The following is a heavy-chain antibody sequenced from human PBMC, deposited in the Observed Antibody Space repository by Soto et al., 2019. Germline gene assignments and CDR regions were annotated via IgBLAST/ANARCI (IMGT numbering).Heavy chain of an antibody. Sequence: EVQLLESGGGLVQPGGSLRLSCAASGFSFSTYAMSWVRQAPGKGLEWVSTVGRGDSTFYADSVRGRFTISRDNARNSLSLQMNSLSDEDTAVYYCAKSGDSAGWGIDFWGQGTLVTVSS. CDR2: VGRGDST. V-gene: IGHV3-23*01. J-gene: IGHJ4*02. D-gene: IGHD6-19*01. CDR1: GFSFSTYA. CDR3: AKSGDSAGWGIDF.